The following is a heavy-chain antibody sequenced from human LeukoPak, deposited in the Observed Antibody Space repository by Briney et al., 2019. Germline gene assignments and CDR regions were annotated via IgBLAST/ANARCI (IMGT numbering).Heavy chain of an antibody. D-gene: IGHD3-22*01. CDR3: SVNYDSSGLLFDY. CDR2: INPNSGGT. V-gene: IGHV1-2*02. J-gene: IGHJ4*02. CDR1: GHTFINYY. Sequence: ASVKVSCKASGHTFINYYMHWVRQAPGQGLEWMGWINPNSGGTNYAQKFQGRVTMTRDTSISTAYMELSRLRSDDTAVYYCSVNYDSSGLLFDYWGQGTLVTVSS.